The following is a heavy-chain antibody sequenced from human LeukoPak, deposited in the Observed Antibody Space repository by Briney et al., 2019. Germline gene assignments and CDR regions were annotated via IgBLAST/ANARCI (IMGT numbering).Heavy chain of an antibody. J-gene: IGHJ4*02. CDR3: ARDGRAYYDFLTGYYHFDY. CDR1: GYTFTGYY. V-gene: IGHV1-2*04. D-gene: IGHD3-9*01. Sequence: ASVKVSCKASGYTFTGYYMHWVRQASGQGLEWMGWINPNSGGTNYAQKFQGWVTMTRDTSISTAYMELSRLRSDDTAVYYCARDGRAYYDFLTGYYHFDYWGRGTLVTVSS. CDR2: INPNSGGT.